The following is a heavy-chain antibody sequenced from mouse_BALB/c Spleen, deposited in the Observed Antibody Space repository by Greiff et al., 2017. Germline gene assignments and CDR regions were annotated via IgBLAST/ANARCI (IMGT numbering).Heavy chain of an antibody. CDR1: GYTFTDYN. Sequence: EVQLQQSGPELVKPGASVKISCKASGYTFTDYNMHWVKQSPGKSLEWIGYIYPYNGGTGYNQKFKSKATLTVDNSSSTAYMGLRSLTSEDSAVYYCASSYYGSTMDYWGQGTSVTGSS. CDR2: IYPYNGGT. D-gene: IGHD1-1*01. CDR3: ASSYYGSTMDY. V-gene: IGHV1S29*02. J-gene: IGHJ4*01.